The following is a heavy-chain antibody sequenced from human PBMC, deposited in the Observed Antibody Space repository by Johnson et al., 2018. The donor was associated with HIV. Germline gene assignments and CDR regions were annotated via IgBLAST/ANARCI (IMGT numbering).Heavy chain of an antibody. V-gene: IGHV3-74*01. CDR2: INADGRST. CDR1: GFTFSTYW. D-gene: IGHD4-17*01. J-gene: IGHJ3*02. Sequence: VQLVESGGGVVLPGGSLRLSCAASGFTFSTYWMHWVRQAPGKGLVWVSRINADGRSTTYAAPVKGRFTISRDNAQNTLYLQMNSLRAEDTAVYYCAKDAYDYGDYGAFDIWGQGTMVTVSS. CDR3: AKDAYDYGDYGAFDI.